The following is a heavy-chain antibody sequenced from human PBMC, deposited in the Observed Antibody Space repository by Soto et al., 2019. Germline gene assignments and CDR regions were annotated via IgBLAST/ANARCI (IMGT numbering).Heavy chain of an antibody. D-gene: IGHD6-13*01. CDR3: VRVAGSASWYETDS. V-gene: IGHV4-38-2*01. J-gene: IGHJ4*02. CDR1: GYSISSGYY. Sequence: SETLSLTCAVSGYSISSGYYWGWIRQPPGKGLEWLGTTYYGASSYYNPSLRSRITILLDASTNQLSLKLSSVTAADTAVYFCVRVAGSASWYETDSWGQGSLGTVSA. CDR2: TYYGASS.